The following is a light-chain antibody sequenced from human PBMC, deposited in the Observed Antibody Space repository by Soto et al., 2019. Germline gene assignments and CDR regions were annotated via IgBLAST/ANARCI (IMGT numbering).Light chain of an antibody. CDR1: SSDVGSYKL. V-gene: IGLV2-23*02. Sequence: SALTQPASVSGSPGQSITISCTGTSSDVGSYKLVSWYQQHPGKAPKLMISEVSKRPSGISDRFSGSKSGSTASLTISGLHAEDEADYYCCSYAGTSTHTVFGGGTQLTVL. CDR2: EVS. J-gene: IGLJ7*01. CDR3: CSYAGTSTHTV.